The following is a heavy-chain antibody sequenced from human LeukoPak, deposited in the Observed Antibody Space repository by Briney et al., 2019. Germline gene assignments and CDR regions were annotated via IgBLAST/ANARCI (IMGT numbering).Heavy chain of an antibody. D-gene: IGHD3-22*01. V-gene: IGHV1-69*13. CDR3: ARASGYYYDSSGYYYDLDY. CDR1: GGTFSSYA. Sequence: ASVKVSCKASGGTFSSYAISWVRQAPGQGLEWMGGIIPIFGTANYAQKFQGRVTITADESTSTAYMELSSLRSEDTAVYYCARASGYYYDSSGYYYDLDYWGQGTLVTVSS. J-gene: IGHJ4*02. CDR2: IIPIFGTA.